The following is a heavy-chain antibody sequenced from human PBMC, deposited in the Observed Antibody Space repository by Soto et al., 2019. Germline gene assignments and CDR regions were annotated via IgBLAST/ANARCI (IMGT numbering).Heavy chain of an antibody. CDR1: GFTFSPYW. CDR2: IKSDGSNT. J-gene: IGHJ4*02. Sequence: EVQLVESGGGLVQPGGSLRLSCTASGFTFSPYWTHWVRQAPGKGLVWVSRIKSDGSNTGYADSVKGRFTISRDNAKSTLFLQMNSLRVEDTAVYYCAREVGGGFDSRGQGTLVTVSS. CDR3: AREVGGGFDS. D-gene: IGHD2-15*01. V-gene: IGHV3-74*01.